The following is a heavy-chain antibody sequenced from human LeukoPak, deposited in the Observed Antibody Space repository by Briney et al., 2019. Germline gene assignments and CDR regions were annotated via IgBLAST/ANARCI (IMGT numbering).Heavy chain of an antibody. Sequence: PSETLSLTCAVYGGSFSGYYWSWIRQPPGKGLEWIGEINHSGSTNYNPSLKSRVTISVDTSKNQFSLKLSSVTAADTAVYYCAREYGSGSYSSFDPWGQGTLVTVSS. CDR2: INHSGST. J-gene: IGHJ5*02. CDR3: AREYGSGSYSSFDP. D-gene: IGHD3-10*01. CDR1: GGSFSGYY. V-gene: IGHV4-34*01.